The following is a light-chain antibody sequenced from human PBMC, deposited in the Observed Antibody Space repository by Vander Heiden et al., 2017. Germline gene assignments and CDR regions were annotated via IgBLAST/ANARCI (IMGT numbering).Light chain of an antibody. CDR3: QAWDSSTAV. CDR1: KLGDKY. Sequence: SHALTPTPAVSVSPGQTASIYCSGDKLGDKYACWYQQKPGHSPVLVIYQDSTRPSGIPELFSGSNSGNTATLTISGTQAMDEADYYCQAWDSSTAVFGGGTKLTVL. CDR2: QDS. V-gene: IGLV3-1*01. J-gene: IGLJ2*01.